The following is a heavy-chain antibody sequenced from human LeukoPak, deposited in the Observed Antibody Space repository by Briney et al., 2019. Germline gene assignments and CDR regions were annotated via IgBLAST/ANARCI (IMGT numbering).Heavy chain of an antibody. D-gene: IGHD3-3*01. CDR3: AKDNRNDFEQNWFDP. CDR2: ISYDGSNK. J-gene: IGHJ5*02. Sequence: GGSLRLSCAASGFTFSSYGMHWVRQAPGKGLEWVAVISYDGSNKYYADSVKGRFAISRDNSKNTLYLQMNSLRAEDTAVYYCAKDNRNDFEQNWFDPWGQGTLVTVSS. V-gene: IGHV3-30*18. CDR1: GFTFSSYG.